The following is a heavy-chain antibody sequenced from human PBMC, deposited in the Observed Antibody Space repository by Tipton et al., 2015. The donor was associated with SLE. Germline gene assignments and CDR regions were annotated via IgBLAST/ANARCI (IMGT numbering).Heavy chain of an antibody. CDR2: ISGYNGNT. CDR1: GYTFTSYG. J-gene: IGHJ6*03. V-gene: IGHV1-18*01. CDR3: ARGATESSGYPYYYYFMDV. Sequence: QSGPEVKKPGASVKVSCKASGYTFTSYGINWVRQAPGQGLEWMGWISGYNGNTNYAQKLQGRVTMTTDTSTSTAYMELRSLRSDDTAVYYCARGATESSGYPYYYYFMDVWGKGTTVTVSS. D-gene: IGHD3-22*01.